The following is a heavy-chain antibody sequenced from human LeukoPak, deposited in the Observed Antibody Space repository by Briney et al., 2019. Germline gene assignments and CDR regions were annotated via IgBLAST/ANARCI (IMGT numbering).Heavy chain of an antibody. V-gene: IGHV1-69*05. CDR1: GGTFSSYA. CDR3: ARDQGPYYYDSSGSGFDP. Sequence: ASVKVSCKASGGTFSSYAISWVRQAPGQGLEWMGGIIPIFGTANYAQKFQGRVTITTDESTSTAYMELSSLRSEDTAVYYCARDQGPYYYDSSGSGFDPWGQGTLVTVSS. CDR2: IIPIFGTA. J-gene: IGHJ5*02. D-gene: IGHD3-22*01.